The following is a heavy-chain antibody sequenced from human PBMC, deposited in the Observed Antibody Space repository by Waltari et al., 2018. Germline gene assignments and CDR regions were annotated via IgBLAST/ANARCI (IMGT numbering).Heavy chain of an antibody. J-gene: IGHJ3*02. V-gene: IGHV4-39*07. CDR3: AVRGIWCGELLRDAYDI. Sequence: QLQLQESGPGLVKPSETLSLTCTVSGCSISSSSYYWGWIRQPPGKGLEWIGSIYYSGSTYYNPSLKSRVTISVDTSKNQFSLKLSSVNAADTAVYYCAVRGIWCGELLRDAYDIWGQGTMVTVSS. D-gene: IGHD3-10*01. CDR2: IYYSGST. CDR1: GCSISSSSYY.